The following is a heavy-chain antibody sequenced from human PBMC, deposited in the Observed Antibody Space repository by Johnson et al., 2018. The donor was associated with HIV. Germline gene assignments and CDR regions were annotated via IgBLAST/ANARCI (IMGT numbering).Heavy chain of an antibody. V-gene: IGHV3-30*18. CDR1: GFTFSSYG. J-gene: IGHJ3*02. D-gene: IGHD1-26*01. CDR3: AKGWGRGTFSTDDSFDI. CDR2: ISYDGNNK. Sequence: SGFTFSSYGMHWVRQAPGKGLEWVAVISYDGNNKYYADSVKGRFTISRDNSKNTLYLQMNSLRAEDTAVYYCAKGWGRGTFSTDDSFDIWGQGTMVTVSS.